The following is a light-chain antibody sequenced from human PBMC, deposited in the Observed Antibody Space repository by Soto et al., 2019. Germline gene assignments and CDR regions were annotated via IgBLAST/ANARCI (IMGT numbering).Light chain of an antibody. CDR3: QHYATSPRT. Sequence: EVVLTQSPGTLSLSPGERATLSCRTSRSISSSYLAWYQQKPGQAPRLLIYGASSRANGIPDRFSGSGSGTDFTLTITRLEPEDVAVYYCQHYATSPRTFGQGTKVEVK. J-gene: IGKJ1*01. CDR1: RSISSSY. CDR2: GAS. V-gene: IGKV3-20*01.